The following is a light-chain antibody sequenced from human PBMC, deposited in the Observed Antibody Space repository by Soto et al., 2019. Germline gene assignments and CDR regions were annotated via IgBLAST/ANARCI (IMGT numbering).Light chain of an antibody. Sequence: QSVLTQPPSASGSPGQSVTISCTGTSSDIGGSIYVSWYHQHPGKAPKLLIYEVSKRPSGVPDRFSGSKSGSTASLTVSGLKAEDEAHYYCSSYAGSSDSKVFGGGTKLTVL. J-gene: IGLJ2*01. CDR1: SSDIGGSIY. CDR2: EVS. V-gene: IGLV2-8*01. CDR3: SSYAGSSDSKV.